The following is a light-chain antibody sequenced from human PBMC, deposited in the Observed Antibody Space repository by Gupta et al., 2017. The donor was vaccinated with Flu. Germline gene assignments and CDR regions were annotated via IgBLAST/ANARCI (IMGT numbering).Light chain of an antibody. J-gene: IGLJ3*02. CDR1: SSDNGGNDY. CDR3: ETWAARISGGV. Sequence: TFCISVSSDNGGNDYVSWYQQLPGKAPKLMIYEVNRRPSGVTDRFSGSKYGNTATLTMTGLQAGDEADYYCETWAARISGGVFGGGNKLTVL. CDR2: EVN. V-gene: IGLV2-14*03.